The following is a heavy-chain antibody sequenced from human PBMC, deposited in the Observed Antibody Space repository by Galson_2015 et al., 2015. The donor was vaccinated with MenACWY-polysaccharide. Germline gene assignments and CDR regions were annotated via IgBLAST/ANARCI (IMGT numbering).Heavy chain of an antibody. J-gene: IGHJ4*02. Sequence: SLRLSCAASGFMSSSYAMSWVRQAPGKGLEWVSGISGSGGSTYYRESVKGRFTISRDNSKNTLYLQMNSLRAEDTAVYYCAEDQYSSSWYGWHYWGQGTLVTVSS. CDR3: AEDQYSSSWYGWHY. CDR2: ISGSGGST. CDR1: GFMSSSYA. V-gene: IGHV3-23*01. D-gene: IGHD6-13*01.